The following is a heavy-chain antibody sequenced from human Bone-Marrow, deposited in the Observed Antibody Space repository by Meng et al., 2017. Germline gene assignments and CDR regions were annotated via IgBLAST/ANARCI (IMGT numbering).Heavy chain of an antibody. CDR3: ARVKHYSDSSGYYYEMDFDY. J-gene: IGHJ4*02. CDR1: GGSISSYY. V-gene: IGHV4-59*01. Sequence: SETLSLTCAVSGGSISSYYWTWIRQPPGMGLEWIGYIYYSGSTNYNPSLKSRVTMSVDTSKNQFSLKLSSVTAADTAVYYCARVKHYSDSSGYYYEMDFDYWGQGTLVTVSS. CDR2: IYYSGST. D-gene: IGHD3-22*01.